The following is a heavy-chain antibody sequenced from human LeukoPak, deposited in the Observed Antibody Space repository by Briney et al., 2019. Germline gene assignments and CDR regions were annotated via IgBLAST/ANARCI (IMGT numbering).Heavy chain of an antibody. Sequence: SVKVSCKASGGTFSSYAISWVRQAPGQGLEWMGGIIPIFGTANYAQKFQGRVTITTDESTSTAYMELSSLRSEDTAVYYCARVVSGSYCRPGINYFDYWGQGTLVTVSS. D-gene: IGHD1-26*01. J-gene: IGHJ4*02. CDR3: ARVVSGSYCRPGINYFDY. CDR2: IIPIFGTA. V-gene: IGHV1-69*05. CDR1: GGTFSSYA.